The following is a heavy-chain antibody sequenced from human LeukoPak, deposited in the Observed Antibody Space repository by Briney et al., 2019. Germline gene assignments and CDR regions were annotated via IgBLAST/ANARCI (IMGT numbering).Heavy chain of an antibody. Sequence: SETLSLTCTVSGYSISSGYYWGWIRQPPGKGLEWIGSIYHSGSTNYNPSLKSRVTISVDTSKNQFSLKLSSVTAADTAVYYCARHRYYYGSGSPNWFDPWGQGTLVTVSS. D-gene: IGHD3-10*01. CDR2: IYHSGST. CDR1: GYSISSGYY. J-gene: IGHJ5*02. V-gene: IGHV4-38-2*02. CDR3: ARHRYYYGSGSPNWFDP.